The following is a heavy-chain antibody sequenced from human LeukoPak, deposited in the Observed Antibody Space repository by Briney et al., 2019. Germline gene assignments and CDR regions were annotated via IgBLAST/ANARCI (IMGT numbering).Heavy chain of an antibody. CDR3: AKMGGYSYGEFDY. Sequence: GGSLRFSCAASGFTFSSYAMSWVRQAPGKGLEWVSAISGSGGSTYYADSVKGRFTISRDNSKNTLYLQMNSLRAEDTAVYYCAKMGGYSYGEFDYWGQGTLVTVSS. CDR1: GFTFSSYA. CDR2: ISGSGGST. V-gene: IGHV3-23*01. D-gene: IGHD5-18*01. J-gene: IGHJ4*02.